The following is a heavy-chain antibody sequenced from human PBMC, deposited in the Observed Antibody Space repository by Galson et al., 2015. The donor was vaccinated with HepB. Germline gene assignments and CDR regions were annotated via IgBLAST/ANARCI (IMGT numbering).Heavy chain of an antibody. Sequence: SLRLSCAASGFAFSSSPLHRVRQAPGPRLAWVAPPSSDGPHTYYAHFVKGRFTISRDHSKNMLYLHMHRLGAEDTAVHYCARDGSAYYYYYGMDVWGQGTTDTVSS. J-gene: IGHJ6*02. CDR2: PSSDGPHT. D-gene: IGHD3-10*01. V-gene: IGHV3-30-3*01. CDR1: GFAFSSSP. CDR3: ARDGSAYYYYYGMDV.